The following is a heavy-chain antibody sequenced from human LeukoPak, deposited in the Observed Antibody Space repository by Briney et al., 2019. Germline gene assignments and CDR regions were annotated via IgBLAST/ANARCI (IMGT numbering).Heavy chain of an antibody. V-gene: IGHV3-13*01. CDR1: GFTFTTYD. D-gene: IGHD2-15*01. Sequence: PGGSLRLSCAASGFTFTTYDMHWVRQATGKCLEWVSAIGTTGDTYYPGSVKGRFTISRENAKNSLYLQMNSLRAGDTAVYYCARDRGGGHMDVWGKGTTVTISS. CDR2: IGTTGDT. J-gene: IGHJ6*03. CDR3: ARDRGGGHMDV.